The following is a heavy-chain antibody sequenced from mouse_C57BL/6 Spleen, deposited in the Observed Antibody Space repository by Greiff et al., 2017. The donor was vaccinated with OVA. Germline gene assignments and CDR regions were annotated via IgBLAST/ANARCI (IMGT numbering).Heavy chain of an antibody. CDR2: ISNGGGST. CDR3: ASHYYGSSPFAY. D-gene: IGHD1-1*01. Sequence: EVQGVESGGGLVQPGGSLKLSCAASGFTFSDYYMYWVRQTPEKRLEWVAYISNGGGSTYYPDTVKGRFTISRDNAKNTLYLQMSRLKSEDTAMYYCASHYYGSSPFAYWGQGTLVTVSA. J-gene: IGHJ3*01. CDR1: GFTFSDYY. V-gene: IGHV5-12*01.